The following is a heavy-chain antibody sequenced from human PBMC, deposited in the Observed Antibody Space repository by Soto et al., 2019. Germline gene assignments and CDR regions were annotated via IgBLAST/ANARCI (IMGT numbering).Heavy chain of an antibody. CDR1: GGSISSYY. Sequence: PSGTLSLTCIVSGGSISSYYWSWIRQPPGKGLEWIGYIYYSGSTNYNPSLKSRVTISVDKSKNQFSLKLSSVTAADTAVYYCARRPQSTIFGVVIKTPYRYHYYGLAFWGQGSTVPGSS. J-gene: IGHJ6*02. CDR2: IYYSGST. D-gene: IGHD3-3*01. CDR3: ARRPQSTIFGVVIKTPYRYHYYGLAF. V-gene: IGHV4-59*01.